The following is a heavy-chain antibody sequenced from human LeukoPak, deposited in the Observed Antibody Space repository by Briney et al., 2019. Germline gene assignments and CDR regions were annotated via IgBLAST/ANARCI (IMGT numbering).Heavy chain of an antibody. CDR3: ARAHSSGWPHMFDP. D-gene: IGHD6-19*01. J-gene: IGHJ5*02. Sequence: SETLSLTCTVSGGSISSYYWSWIRQPPGKGLEWIGYIYYSGSTNYNPSLKSRVTISVDTSKNQFSLKVSSVTAADTAVYYCARAHSSGWPHMFDPWGQGTLVTVPS. CDR1: GGSISSYY. CDR2: IYYSGST. V-gene: IGHV4-59*01.